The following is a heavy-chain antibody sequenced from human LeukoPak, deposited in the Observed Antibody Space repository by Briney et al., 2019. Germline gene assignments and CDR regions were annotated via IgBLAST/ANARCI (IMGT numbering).Heavy chain of an antibody. CDR3: ARGPWASGTQITSLDL. CDR1: GFTFSSYA. J-gene: IGHJ2*01. D-gene: IGHD3-10*01. Sequence: GGSLRLSCAASGFTFSSYAMSWVRQAPGKGLEWVALIWNDGSDMSYADSVKGRFTISRDNSKNTLDLQMNSLRAEDMAVYYCARGPWASGTQITSLDLWGRGTLVTVSS. V-gene: IGHV3-33*08. CDR2: IWNDGSDM.